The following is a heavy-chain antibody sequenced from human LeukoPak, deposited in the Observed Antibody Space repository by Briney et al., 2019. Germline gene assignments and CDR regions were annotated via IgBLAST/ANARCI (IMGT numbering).Heavy chain of an antibody. V-gene: IGHV1-2*02. CDR3: ATGIAAAGTLDY. CDR1: GYTFTGYY. J-gene: IGHJ4*02. Sequence: ASVKVSCKASGYTFTGYYMHWVRQAPGQGLEWMGWINPNSGGTNYAQKFQGRATMTRDTSISTAYMELSRLRSDDTAVYYCATGIAAAGTLDYWGQGTLVTVSS. D-gene: IGHD6-13*01. CDR2: INPNSGGT.